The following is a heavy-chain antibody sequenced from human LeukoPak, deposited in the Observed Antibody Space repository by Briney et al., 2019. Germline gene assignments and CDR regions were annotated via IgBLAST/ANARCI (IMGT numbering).Heavy chain of an antibody. CDR2: MNPNSGNT. J-gene: IGHJ4*02. V-gene: IGHV1-8*01. Sequence: ASVKVSCKASGYTLTSYDINWVRQATGQGLEWMGWMNPNSGNTGYAQKFQGRVTMTRNTSISTAYMELSSLRSEDTAVYYRARGAYDFWSGYYTNFDYWGQGTLVTVSS. CDR1: GYTLTSYD. D-gene: IGHD3-3*01. CDR3: ARGAYDFWSGYYTNFDY.